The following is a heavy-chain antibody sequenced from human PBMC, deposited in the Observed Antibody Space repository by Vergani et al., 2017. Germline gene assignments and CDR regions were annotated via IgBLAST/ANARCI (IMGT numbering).Heavy chain of an antibody. D-gene: IGHD5-18*01. Sequence: QVQLVQSGAEVKKPGASVKVSCKASGYTFTSYYMHWVRQAPGQGLEWMGIINPSGGSTSYAQKFQGRVTMTRDTSTSTVYMELSSLRSEDTAVYYCAREGGGAMAPIAIDYWGQGTLVTVSS. CDR3: AREGGGAMAPIAIDY. CDR2: INPSGGST. J-gene: IGHJ4*02. CDR1: GYTFTSYY. V-gene: IGHV1-46*01.